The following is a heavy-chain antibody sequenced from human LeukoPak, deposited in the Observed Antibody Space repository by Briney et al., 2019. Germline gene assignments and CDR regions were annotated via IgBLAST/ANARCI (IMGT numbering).Heavy chain of an antibody. CDR2: IIPIFGTA. CDR3: ATALILGYCSSTSCKEVADAFDI. J-gene: IGHJ3*02. Sequence: SVKVSCKASGGTFSSYAISWVRQAPGQGLEWMGGIIPIFGTANYAQKFLGRVTITADKSTSTAYMELSSLRSEDTAVYYCATALILGYCSSTSCKEVADAFDIWGQGTMVTVSS. V-gene: IGHV1-69*06. CDR1: GGTFSSYA. D-gene: IGHD2-2*01.